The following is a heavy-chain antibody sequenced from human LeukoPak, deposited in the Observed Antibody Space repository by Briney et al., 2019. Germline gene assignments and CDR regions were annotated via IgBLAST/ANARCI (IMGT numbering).Heavy chain of an antibody. CDR1: GFTFSSYS. CDR3: ARDSRGDSSGYYSY. CDR2: ISSSSSYI. J-gene: IGHJ4*02. D-gene: IGHD3-22*01. Sequence: GGSLRLSCAASGFTFSSYSMNWVRQAPGKGLEWVSSISSSSSYIYYADSVKGRFTISRDNAKNSLYLQMNSLRAEDTAVYYCARDSRGDSSGYYSYWGQGTLVTVSS. V-gene: IGHV3-21*01.